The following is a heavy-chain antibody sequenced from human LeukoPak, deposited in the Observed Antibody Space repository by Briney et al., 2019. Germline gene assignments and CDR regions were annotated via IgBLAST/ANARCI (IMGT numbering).Heavy chain of an antibody. D-gene: IGHD6-19*01. CDR1: GYTFTSYD. V-gene: IGHV1-8*01. CDR3: ARGREQSDYFDY. J-gene: IGHJ4*02. CDR2: MNPNSGNT. Sequence: ASVKVSCKASGYTFTSYDINWVRQATGQGLEWMGWMNPNSGNTGYAQKFQGRVTMTRNTSISTAYMELSSLRSVDTAVYYCARGREQSDYFDYWGQGTLVTVSS.